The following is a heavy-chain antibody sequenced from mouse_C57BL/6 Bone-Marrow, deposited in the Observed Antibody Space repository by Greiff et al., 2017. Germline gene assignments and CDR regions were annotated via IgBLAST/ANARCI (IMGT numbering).Heavy chain of an antibody. CDR3: ARWRYDSAYYAMDY. D-gene: IGHD2-4*01. CDR2: IDPSDSET. Sequence: VQLQQPGAELVRPGSSVKLSCKASGYTFTSYWMHWVKQRPIQGLEWIGNIDPSDSETHYNQKFKDKATLTVDKSSSTAYMQLSSLTYEDSAVYYCARWRYDSAYYAMDYWGQGTSVTVSS. CDR1: GYTFTSYW. J-gene: IGHJ4*01. V-gene: IGHV1-52*01.